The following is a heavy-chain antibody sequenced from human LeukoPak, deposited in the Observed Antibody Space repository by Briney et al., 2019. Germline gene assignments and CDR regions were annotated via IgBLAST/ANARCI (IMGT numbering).Heavy chain of an antibody. J-gene: IGHJ5*02. CDR3: ARADNWQSGGA. V-gene: IGHV3-23*01. CDR1: GFTFSSHA. D-gene: IGHD1-1*01. CDR2: ITGGGDSA. Sequence: GGSLRLSYGASGFTFSSHAMSWVRQTPERGLEWVSAITGGGDSAYYPDSVKGRFTISRDNAKDTLYLQMNSLRADDTAVYYCARADNWQSGGAWGQGTLVTVSS.